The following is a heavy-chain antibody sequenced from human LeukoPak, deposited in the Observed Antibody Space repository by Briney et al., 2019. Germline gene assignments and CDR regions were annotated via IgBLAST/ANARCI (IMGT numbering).Heavy chain of an antibody. D-gene: IGHD6-19*01. CDR1: GFTFDDYA. V-gene: IGHV3-43*02. CDR2: ISGDGGST. CDR3: AIDRQWLVPYY. J-gene: IGHJ4*02. Sequence: PGGSLRLSCAASGFTFDDYAMHWVRQAPGKGLEWVSLISGDGGSTYYADSVKGRFTISRDNSKNSLYLQMNSLRTEDTALYYCAIDRQWLVPYYWVQGTLVTVSS.